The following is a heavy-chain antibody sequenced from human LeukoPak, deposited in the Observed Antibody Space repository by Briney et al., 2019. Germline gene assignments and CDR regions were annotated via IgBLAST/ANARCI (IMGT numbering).Heavy chain of an antibody. CDR1: GGTFSSYA. J-gene: IGHJ4*02. V-gene: IGHV1-69*13. D-gene: IGHD2-2*01. CDR3: ATQRWRARYCSSTSCPTYYFDY. CDR2: IIPIFGTA. Sequence: SVKVSCKASGGTFSSYAISWVRQAPGQGLEWMGGIIPIFGTANYAQKFQGRVTITADESTSTAYMELSSMRSEDTAVYYCATQRWRARYCSSTSCPTYYFDYWGQGTLVTVSS.